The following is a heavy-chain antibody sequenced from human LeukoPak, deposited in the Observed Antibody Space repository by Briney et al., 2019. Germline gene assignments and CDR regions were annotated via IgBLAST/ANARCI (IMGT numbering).Heavy chain of an antibody. CDR2: INPNSGGT. CDR1: GYTFTGYY. CDR3: ARQRGFRVTMVRGADNWFDP. D-gene: IGHD3-10*01. V-gene: IGHV1-2*02. J-gene: IGHJ5*02. Sequence: EASVKVSCKASGYTFTGYYMHWVRQAPGQGLEWMGWINPNSGGTNYAQKFQGRVTMTRDTSISTAYMELSRLRSDDTAVYYCARQRGFRVTMVRGADNWFDPWGQGTLVTVSS.